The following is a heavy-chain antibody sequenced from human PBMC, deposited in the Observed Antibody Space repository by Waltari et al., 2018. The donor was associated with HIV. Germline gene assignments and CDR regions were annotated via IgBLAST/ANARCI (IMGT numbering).Heavy chain of an antibody. Sequence: QLQLQESGPGLVKPSETLSLTCTVSGGSIISSSYYWGWIRQPPRKGLEWIGSIYYSGSTYYNPSLKRRVTISGDTSKNQFCLKLSSVTAADTAVYYCARHSLTYYYDSSGYSVAFDYWGQGTLVTVSS. CDR1: GGSIISSSYY. V-gene: IGHV4-39*01. J-gene: IGHJ4*02. CDR2: IYYSGST. CDR3: ARHSLTYYYDSSGYSVAFDY. D-gene: IGHD3-22*01.